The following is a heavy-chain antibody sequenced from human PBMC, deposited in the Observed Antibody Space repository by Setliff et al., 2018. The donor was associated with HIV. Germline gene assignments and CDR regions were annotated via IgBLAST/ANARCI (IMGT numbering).Heavy chain of an antibody. CDR2: IYTTGST. J-gene: IGHJ6*03. Sequence: SETLSLTCTVSGGSISSYYWSWIRQPAGKGLEWIGHIYTTGSTKYNPSLKRRVTMSVDTSKNHFSLNLRSVTAADTAVYYCARGFTNYDILTGYPRAPYYYLYMDVWGKGTTVTVSS. CDR1: GGSISSYY. D-gene: IGHD3-9*01. CDR3: ARGFTNYDILTGYPRAPYYYLYMDV. V-gene: IGHV4-4*07.